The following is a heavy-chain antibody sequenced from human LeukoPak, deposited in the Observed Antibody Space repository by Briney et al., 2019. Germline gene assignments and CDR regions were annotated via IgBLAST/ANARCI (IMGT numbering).Heavy chain of an antibody. CDR1: GYSFTGHY. CDR2: INPSGGST. Sequence: ASVKVSCKASGYSFTGHYMHWVRQAPGQGLEWMGIINPSGGSTSYAQKFQGRVTMTRDMSTSTVYMELSSLRSEDTAVYYCARGPPNTCFDYWGQGTLVTVSS. V-gene: IGHV1-46*01. J-gene: IGHJ4*02. CDR3: ARGPPNTCFDY. D-gene: IGHD2/OR15-2a*01.